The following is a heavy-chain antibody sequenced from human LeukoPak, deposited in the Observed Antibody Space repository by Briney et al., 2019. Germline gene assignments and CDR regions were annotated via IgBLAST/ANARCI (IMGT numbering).Heavy chain of an antibody. Sequence: SQTLSLTCAISGDSVSSNSAAWNWIRQSPSRGLEWLGRTYYRSKWYNDYAVSVKSRITINPDTSKNQFSLQLNSVTPEDTAVYYCARDAQSYSSSWFLNNWFDPWGQGTLVTVSS. CDR2: TYYRSKWYN. D-gene: IGHD6-13*01. V-gene: IGHV6-1*01. CDR3: ARDAQSYSSSWFLNNWFDP. CDR1: GDSVSSNSAA. J-gene: IGHJ5*02.